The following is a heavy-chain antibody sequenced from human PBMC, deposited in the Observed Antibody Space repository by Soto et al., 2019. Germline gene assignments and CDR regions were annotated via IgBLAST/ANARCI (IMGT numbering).Heavy chain of an antibody. CDR2: IYHSEST. D-gene: IGHD2-2*01. CDR3: ARVIVPAAMGYYYYYYMDV. Sequence: QVQLQESGPGLVKPSGTLSLTCAVSSGSISSSNWWSWVRQPPGKGLEWIGEIYHSESTNYNPSLKSRVTISVDKSKNQFSLKLSSVTAADTAVYYRARVIVPAAMGYYYYYYMDVWGKGTTVTVSS. V-gene: IGHV4-4*02. CDR1: SGSISSSNW. J-gene: IGHJ6*03.